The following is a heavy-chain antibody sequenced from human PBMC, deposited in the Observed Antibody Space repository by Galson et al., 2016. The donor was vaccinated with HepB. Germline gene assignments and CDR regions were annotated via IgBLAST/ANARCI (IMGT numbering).Heavy chain of an antibody. CDR2: INPEDGET. CDR3: TRGVQSGDEPNYYYAIDV. D-gene: IGHD2-21*01. Sequence: SVKVSCKVSGYTLTESSMHWVRQAPGQGLEWMGGINPEDGETTYAQRFQGRLTVTEDTKIDTAYMELSSLTSDDTAIYYCTRGVQSGDEPNYYYAIDVWGQGTTIIVSS. CDR1: GYTLTESS. J-gene: IGHJ6*02. V-gene: IGHV1-24*01.